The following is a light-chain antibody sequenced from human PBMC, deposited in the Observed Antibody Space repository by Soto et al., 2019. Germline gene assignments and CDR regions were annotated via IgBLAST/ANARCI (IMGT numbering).Light chain of an antibody. CDR1: SIDVGSYNR. CDR2: EVN. Sequence: QSALTQPPSVSGSPGQSVTISCTGTSIDVGSYNRLSWYQQPPGTAPKLIMYEVNTRPSGVPDRFSGSKSGSTASLTISGLQAEDEADYYCSLYISGSTYVFGTGTKVTVL. J-gene: IGLJ1*01. CDR3: SLYISGSTYV. V-gene: IGLV2-18*01.